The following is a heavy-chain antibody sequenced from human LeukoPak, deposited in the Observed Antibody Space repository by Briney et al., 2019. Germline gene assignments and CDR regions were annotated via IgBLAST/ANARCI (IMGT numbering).Heavy chain of an antibody. CDR1: GYTFTGYY. V-gene: IGHV1-2*02. CDR2: INPNSGGT. J-gene: IGHJ4*02. D-gene: IGHD2-2*01. Sequence: GASVKVSCKASGYTFTGYYTHWVRQAPGQGLEWMGWINPNSGGTNYAQKFQGRVTMTRDTSISTAYMELSRLRSDDTAVYYCARGVVPAAPDGDYFDYWGQGTLVTVSS. CDR3: ARGVVPAAPDGDYFDY.